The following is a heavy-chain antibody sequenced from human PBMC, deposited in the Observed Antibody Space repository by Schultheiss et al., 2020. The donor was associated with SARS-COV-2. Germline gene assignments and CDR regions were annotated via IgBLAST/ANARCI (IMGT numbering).Heavy chain of an antibody. CDR2: IWYDGSNK. Sequence: GGSLRLSCAASGFTVTNQGMSWVRQAPGKGLGWVAVIWYDGSNKYYADSVKGRFTISRDNAKNTLYLQMNSLRAEDTAVYYCARDPYDSSGYYYGDYYYGMDFWGQGTTVTVS. CDR1: GFTVTNQG. D-gene: IGHD3-22*01. CDR3: ARDPYDSSGYYYGDYYYGMDF. V-gene: IGHV3-33*08. J-gene: IGHJ6*02.